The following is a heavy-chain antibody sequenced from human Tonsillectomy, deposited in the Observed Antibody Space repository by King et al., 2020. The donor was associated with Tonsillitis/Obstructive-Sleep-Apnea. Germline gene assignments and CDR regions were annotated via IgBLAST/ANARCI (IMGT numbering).Heavy chain of an antibody. Sequence: VQLVESGGGLVQPGGSLRLSCAASGFTFSSYAMTWVRQAPGKGLEWVSAISSSGGTTYYADSVKGRFTISRDNSKNTLYLQMNSLRAEDTAVYFCAKDGAESAAAGHLLRTLCYYYYMAVWGKGTTVTVSS. J-gene: IGHJ6*03. D-gene: IGHD6-13*01. CDR2: ISSSGGTT. CDR1: GFTFSSYA. CDR3: AKDGAESAAAGHLLRTLCYYYYMAV. V-gene: IGHV3-23*04.